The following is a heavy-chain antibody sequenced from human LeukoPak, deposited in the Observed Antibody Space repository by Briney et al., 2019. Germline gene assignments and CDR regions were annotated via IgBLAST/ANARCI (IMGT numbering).Heavy chain of an antibody. CDR3: ARSDFGKKFDY. D-gene: IGHD4-17*01. J-gene: IGHJ4*02. CDR1: GFTVSSYA. CDR2: ISYDGSNK. Sequence: GGSLRLSCAASGFTVSSYAVHWVRQAPRKGLEWVAIISYDGSNKYYADSVKGRFTISRDNSKNTLYLQMNSLRAEDTAVYYCARSDFGKKFDYWGQGTLVTVSS. V-gene: IGHV3-30-3*01.